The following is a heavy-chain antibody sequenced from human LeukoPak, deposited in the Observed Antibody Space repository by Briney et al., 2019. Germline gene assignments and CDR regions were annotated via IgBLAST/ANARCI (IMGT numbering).Heavy chain of an antibody. CDR1: GYTLTELS. CDR3: ATIKAYSSSWYGNWFDP. V-gene: IGHV1-24*01. D-gene: IGHD6-13*01. J-gene: IGHJ5*02. Sequence: ASVKVSCKVSGYTLTELSMHWVRQAPGKGLEWMGGFDPEDGGTIYAQKFKGRVTTTEDTSTDTAYMELSSLRSEDTAVYYCATIKAYSSSWYGNWFDPWGQGTLVTVSS. CDR2: FDPEDGGT.